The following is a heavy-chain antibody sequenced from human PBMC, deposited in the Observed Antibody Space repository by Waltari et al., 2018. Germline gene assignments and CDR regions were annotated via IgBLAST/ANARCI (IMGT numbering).Heavy chain of an antibody. V-gene: IGHV3-53*01. D-gene: IGHD3-10*01. CDR2: FYSGGST. CDR1: GFAVSSNY. CDR3: ARGDGVRGVIFDY. Sequence: EVQLVESGGGLIQPGGSLRFSCAASGFAVSSNYVSWVRQARGSGLELDSVFYSGGSTYYADSGKGHFTISRDNSKTTLYLQMNSLGTEDTAVYDCARGDGVRGVIFDYWGQGTLVTVSS. J-gene: IGHJ4*02.